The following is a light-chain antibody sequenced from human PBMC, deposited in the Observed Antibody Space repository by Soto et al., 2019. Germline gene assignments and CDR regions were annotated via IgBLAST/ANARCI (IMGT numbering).Light chain of an antibody. CDR2: YIS. CDR1: QSAGNF. CDR3: QQHNQWPIT. V-gene: IGKV3D-15*01. J-gene: IGKJ5*01. Sequence: DIVMTQSPATLSVSMGETASLPCRASQSAGNFLAWYQQKPGQAPRLLIYYISTRATGIPARFSGSGSGTEFTLTINSLQSEDSAVYYCQQHNQWPITFGQGTRLEIK.